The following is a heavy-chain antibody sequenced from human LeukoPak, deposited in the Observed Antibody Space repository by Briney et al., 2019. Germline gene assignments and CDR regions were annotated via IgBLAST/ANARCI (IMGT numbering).Heavy chain of an antibody. CDR3: ARDRDGHLVRGVIKLEY. V-gene: IGHV1-18*01. CDR2: ISAYNGNT. Sequence: ASVKVSCKASGYTVTSYGISWVRQAPGQGLEWMGWISAYNGNTNYAQKLQGRVTMTTDTSTTTAYMELRSLRSDDTAVYYCARDRDGHLVRGVIKLEYWGQGTLVTVSS. J-gene: IGHJ4*02. CDR1: GYTVTSYG. D-gene: IGHD3-10*01.